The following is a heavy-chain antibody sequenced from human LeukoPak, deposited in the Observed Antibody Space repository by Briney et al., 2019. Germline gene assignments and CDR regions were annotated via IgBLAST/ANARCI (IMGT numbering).Heavy chain of an antibody. D-gene: IGHD5-24*01. CDR1: GGTSSSYA. CDR3: ARDNLEMATITPSFDY. Sequence: ASVKVSCKASGGTSSSYAISWVRQAPGQGPEWMGRIIPILGIANYAQKFQGRVTITADKSTSTAYMELSSLRSEDTAVYYCARDNLEMATITPSFDYWGQGTLVTVSS. J-gene: IGHJ4*02. CDR2: IIPILGIA. V-gene: IGHV1-69*04.